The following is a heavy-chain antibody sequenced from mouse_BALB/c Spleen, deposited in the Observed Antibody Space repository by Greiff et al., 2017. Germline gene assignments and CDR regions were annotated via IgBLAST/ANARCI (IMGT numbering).Heavy chain of an antibody. J-gene: IGHJ4*01. D-gene: IGHD1-1*01. Sequence: EVQRVESGGGLVKPGGSLKLSCAASGFTFSSYAMSWVRQTPEKRLEWVASISSGGSTYYPDSVKGRFTISRDNARNILYLQMSSLRSEDTAMYYCARGGSSYGDYAMDYWGQGTSVTVSS. CDR2: ISSGGST. V-gene: IGHV5-6-5*01. CDR1: GFTFSSYA. CDR3: ARGGSSYGDYAMDY.